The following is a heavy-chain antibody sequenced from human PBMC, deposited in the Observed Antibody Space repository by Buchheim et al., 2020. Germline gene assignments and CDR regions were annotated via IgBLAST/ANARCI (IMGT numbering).Heavy chain of an antibody. CDR3: ARDANPYYYDSSGYSGFDY. Sequence: QVQLQESGPGLVKPSQTLSLTCTVSGGSISSGDYYWSWIRQPPGKGLEWIGCIYYSGSTYYNPSLKSRVTISVDTSKNQFSLKLSSVTAADTAVYYCARDANPYYYDSSGYSGFDYWGQGTL. J-gene: IGHJ4*02. CDR1: GGSISSGDYY. V-gene: IGHV4-30-4*01. D-gene: IGHD3-22*01. CDR2: IYYSGST.